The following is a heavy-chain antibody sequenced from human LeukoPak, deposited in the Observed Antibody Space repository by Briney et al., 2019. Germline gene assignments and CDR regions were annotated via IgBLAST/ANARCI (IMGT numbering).Heavy chain of an antibody. D-gene: IGHD2-2*01. V-gene: IGHV3-33*01. CDR3: ARDACGRPSCFYY. J-gene: IGHJ4*02. Sequence: GGSLRLFCAPSGFTFSNYCMHWVRQAPGKGLEWVAAIQYDGSKKYFADSVRGRVTISRDNSQNTLHLQMDSLRAEDTAVYYCARDACGRPSCFYYWGQGTLVTVSS. CDR1: GFTFSNYC. CDR2: IQYDGSKK.